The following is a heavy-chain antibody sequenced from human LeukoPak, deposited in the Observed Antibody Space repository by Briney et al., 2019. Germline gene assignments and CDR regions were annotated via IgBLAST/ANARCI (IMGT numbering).Heavy chain of an antibody. V-gene: IGHV1-2*02. CDR2: VSPNSGGT. CDR1: GYSLNDYY. Sequence: ASVKVSCKASGYSLNDYYIHWVRQAPGQGLEWMGWVSPNSGGTNYAQNFQGRVTMTRDTSITTAYMELSGLTSDDTALYYCARNYGGTSKYFDYWGQGTLVTVSS. J-gene: IGHJ4*02. CDR3: ARNYGGTSKYFDY. D-gene: IGHD4-23*01.